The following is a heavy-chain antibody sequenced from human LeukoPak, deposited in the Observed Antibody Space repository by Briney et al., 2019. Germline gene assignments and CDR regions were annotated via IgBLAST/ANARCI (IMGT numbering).Heavy chain of an antibody. J-gene: IGHJ4*02. CDR2: ISSSSSTI. V-gene: IGHV3-48*01. D-gene: IGHD2-21*02. Sequence: PGGSLRLSCAASGFTFSSYSMNWVRQAPGKGLEWVSYISSSSSTIYYADSVKGRFTISRDNAKNSLYLQMNSLRAEDTAVYYCARDRDWVCDYWGQGTLVTVSS. CDR3: ARDRDWVCDY. CDR1: GFTFSSYS.